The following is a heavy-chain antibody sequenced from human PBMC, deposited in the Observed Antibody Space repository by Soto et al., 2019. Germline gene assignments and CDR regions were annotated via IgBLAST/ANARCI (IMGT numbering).Heavy chain of an antibody. J-gene: IGHJ3*02. CDR2: ITSSSIYI. D-gene: IGHD3-10*01. CDR3: ARASGTSAFDI. Sequence: GGSLRLSCAASGFTFSSYGMNWVRQPPGKGLEWVSSITSSSIYIYYADLVKGRFTISRDNAKNSLYLEMNSLRAEDTAVYYCARASGTSAFDIWGQGTKVTVSS. CDR1: GFTFSSYG. V-gene: IGHV3-21*01.